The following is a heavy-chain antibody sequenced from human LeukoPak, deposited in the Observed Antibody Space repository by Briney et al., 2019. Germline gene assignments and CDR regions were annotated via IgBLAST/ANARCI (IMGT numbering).Heavy chain of an antibody. V-gene: IGHV3-23*01. D-gene: IGHD6-19*01. Sequence: GGTLRPPCAASGFTFSGYARTWVRQPPGKGLEWVSSIDVSGGSTYYADSVKGRFTISRDNSKNTFFLQMNTLRAADTAVYYCAKGSGSGWYGWFAPWGQGTLVTVSS. CDR2: IDVSGGST. CDR1: GFTFSGYA. CDR3: AKGSGSGWYGWFAP. J-gene: IGHJ5*02.